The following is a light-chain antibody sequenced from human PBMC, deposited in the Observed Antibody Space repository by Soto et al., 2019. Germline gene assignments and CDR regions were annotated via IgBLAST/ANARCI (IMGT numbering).Light chain of an antibody. CDR3: QNYDGGPLT. CDR2: AAS. V-gene: IGKV1-27*01. J-gene: IGKJ4*01. Sequence: DIQMTQSTSSLSASVGDRVTITCRAGQDINIYLAWYQQKPGKVPKLLISAASTLQSGVPSRFSGSGSGTDFTLTISSLQPEDVATYYCQNYDGGPLTFGGGTKVEIK. CDR1: QDINIY.